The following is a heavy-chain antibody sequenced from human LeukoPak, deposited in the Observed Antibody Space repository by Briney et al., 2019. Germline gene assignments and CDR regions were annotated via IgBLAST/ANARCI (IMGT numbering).Heavy chain of an antibody. V-gene: IGHV4-61*01. CDR3: ARAPYDAFDI. Sequence: PSETLSLTCTVSGGSVSSGSYYWSWIRQPPGKGLEWIGYIYYSGSTNYNPSLKSRVAISVDTSKNQFSLKLSSVTAADTAVYYCARAPYDAFDIWGQGTMVTVS. J-gene: IGHJ3*02. CDR1: GGSVSSGSYY. CDR2: IYYSGST.